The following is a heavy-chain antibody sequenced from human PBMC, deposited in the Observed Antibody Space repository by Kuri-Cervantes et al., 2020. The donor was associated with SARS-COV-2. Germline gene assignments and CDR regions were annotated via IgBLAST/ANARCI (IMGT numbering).Heavy chain of an antibody. Sequence: SETLSLTCTVSGGSISSYYWSWIRQPPGKGLEWIGYIYYSGSTNHNPSLKSRVTISVDTSKNQFSLKLSSVAAADTAVYYCARTDSPPLNWFDPWGQGTLVTVSS. V-gene: IGHV4-59*01. J-gene: IGHJ5*02. CDR3: ARTDSPPLNWFDP. CDR2: IYYSGST. CDR1: GGSISSYY. D-gene: IGHD2-21*01.